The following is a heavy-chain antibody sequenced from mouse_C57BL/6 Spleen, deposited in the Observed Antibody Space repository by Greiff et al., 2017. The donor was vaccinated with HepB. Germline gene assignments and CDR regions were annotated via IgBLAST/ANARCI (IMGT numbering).Heavy chain of an antibody. Sequence: VQLQQSGPGLVQPSQSLSITCTVSGFSLTSYGVHWVRQSPGKGLEWLGVIWSGGSTDYNAAFISRLSISKDNSKSQVFFKMNSLQADDTAIYYCARKGNYGAMDYWGQGTSVTVSS. CDR2: IWSGGST. CDR3: ARKGNYGAMDY. D-gene: IGHD1-1*01. J-gene: IGHJ4*01. V-gene: IGHV2-2*01. CDR1: GFSLTSYG.